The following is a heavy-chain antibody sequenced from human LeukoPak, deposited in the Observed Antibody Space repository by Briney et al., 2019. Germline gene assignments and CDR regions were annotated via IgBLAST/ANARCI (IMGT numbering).Heavy chain of an antibody. Sequence: SENVSCKASGYTFTGYYMHWVRQAPGQGLEWLGWINPNNGGTNYAQKFQGRVTMTRDTSISTAYMELSRLRSDDTAVYYCAMSHDYYDSSGYYYFDYWGQGTLVTVSS. CDR1: GYTFTGYY. J-gene: IGHJ4*02. CDR2: INPNNGGT. V-gene: IGHV1-2*02. CDR3: AMSHDYYDSSGYYYFDY. D-gene: IGHD3-22*01.